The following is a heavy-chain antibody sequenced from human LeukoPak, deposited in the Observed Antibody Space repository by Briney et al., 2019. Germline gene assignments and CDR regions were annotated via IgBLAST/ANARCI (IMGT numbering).Heavy chain of an antibody. CDR2: IYSGGVT. D-gene: IGHD6-19*01. CDR3: AREFSGSDGFFDC. J-gene: IGHJ4*02. CDR1: GFTVTSNY. Sequence: PGGSLRLSCAASGFTVTSNYMSWVRQAPGKGLEWVSVIYSGGVTYYADSVKGRFTISRDNRKYTLFLQMNSLRTEDTAVYYCAREFSGSDGFFDCWGQGTLVTVSS. V-gene: IGHV3-66*02.